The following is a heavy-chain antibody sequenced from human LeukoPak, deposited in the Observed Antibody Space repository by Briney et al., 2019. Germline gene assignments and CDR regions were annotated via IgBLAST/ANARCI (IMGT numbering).Heavy chain of an antibody. Sequence: ASVKASCKASGYTFTAYYIHWVRQAPGQGLEWMGWINPNSGVTNYAQKFQGRVTMTSDTSINTAHMALSRLRSDDTAVYYCAATCSGGRCYSGDSWGRGTLVSVSS. CDR1: GYTFTAYY. V-gene: IGHV1-2*02. D-gene: IGHD2-15*01. J-gene: IGHJ4*02. CDR2: INPNSGVT. CDR3: AATCSGGRCYSGDS.